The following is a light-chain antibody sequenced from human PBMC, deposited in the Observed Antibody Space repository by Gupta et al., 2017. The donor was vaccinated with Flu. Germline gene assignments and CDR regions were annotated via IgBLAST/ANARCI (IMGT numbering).Light chain of an antibody. J-gene: IGKJ1*01. CDR3: QQTDTTPPT. V-gene: IGKV1-39*01. CDR2: DAT. Sequence: LIYDATSFHTGVPSRFSISGSGTDFTLTISSLQPEDYATYYCQQTDTTPPTFGQGTKVEIK.